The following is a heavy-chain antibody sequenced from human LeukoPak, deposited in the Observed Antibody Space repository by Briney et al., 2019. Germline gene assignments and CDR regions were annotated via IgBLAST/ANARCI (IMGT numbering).Heavy chain of an antibody. J-gene: IGHJ4*02. CDR3: ARAPGYFDY. CDR2: ISSSSTI. CDR1: GFTFSIYT. V-gene: IGHV3-48*04. Sequence: GGFLRLSCAASGFTFSIYTLNWVRQAPWKGLEWVAYISSSSTIYYADSVKGRFTISRDNAKNSLYLQMNSLRVEDTAVYYCARAPGYFDYWGQGALVTVSS.